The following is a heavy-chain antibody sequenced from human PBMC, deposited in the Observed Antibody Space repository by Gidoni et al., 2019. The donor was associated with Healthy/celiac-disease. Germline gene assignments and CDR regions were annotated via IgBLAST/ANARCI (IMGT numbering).Heavy chain of an antibody. CDR3: ARDLEVGATFGLDY. J-gene: IGHJ4*02. D-gene: IGHD1-26*01. V-gene: IGHV3-33*01. CDR1: GFTFSSYG. CDR2: IWYDGSNK. Sequence: QVQLVESGGGVVQPGRSLRLSCAASGFTFSSYGMHWVRQAPGKGLEWVAVIWYDGSNKYYADSVKGRFTISRDNSKNTLYLQMNSLRAEDTAVYYCARDLEVGATFGLDYWGQGTLVTVSS.